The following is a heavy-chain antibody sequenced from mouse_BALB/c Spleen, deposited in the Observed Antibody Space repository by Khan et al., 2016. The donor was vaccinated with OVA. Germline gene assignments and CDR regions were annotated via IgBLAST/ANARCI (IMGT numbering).Heavy chain of an antibody. J-gene: IGHJ3*01. V-gene: IGHV1S135*01. CDR2: IDPFSGGT. CDR3: TRHGYVAWFTY. Sequence: VQLQQSGPELMKPGASVKISCRASGYSFTTYYIHWMMQSHGKSLEWIGYIDPFSGGTTYNKKFTGKATLTVDKSSSTAYIHLSNLTSEDSAVYYCTRHGYVAWFTYWGQGTLVTVSA. CDR1: GYSFTTYY. D-gene: IGHD2-2*01.